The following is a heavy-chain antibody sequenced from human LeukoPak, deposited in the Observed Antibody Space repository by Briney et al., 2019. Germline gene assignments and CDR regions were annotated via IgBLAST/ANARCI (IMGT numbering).Heavy chain of an antibody. D-gene: IGHD3-10*02. CDR1: GFTFGSYS. J-gene: IGHJ4*02. Sequence: GGSLRLSCAVSGFTFGSYSMSWVRRAPGKGLEWVANIKEDGSEIYYVDSVKGRFTISRENVKNSLFLQMNSMRAEDMVVYYCARELSGEFDYWGQGTLVTVSS. CDR2: IKEDGSEI. CDR3: ARELSGEFDY. V-gene: IGHV3-7*01.